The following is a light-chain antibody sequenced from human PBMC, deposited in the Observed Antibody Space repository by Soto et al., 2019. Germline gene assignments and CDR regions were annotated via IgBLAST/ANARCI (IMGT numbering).Light chain of an antibody. Sequence: EIVMTQSPATLSVSPGERATLSCRASQSVNSNLAWYQQKPGQAPRLLIYGASTRATGIPARFSGSASGTEFTLTISSLQSEDFAVYYCQQSNDCPLAFGGGTKVEIK. CDR2: GAS. CDR1: QSVNSN. V-gene: IGKV3-15*01. J-gene: IGKJ4*01. CDR3: QQSNDCPLA.